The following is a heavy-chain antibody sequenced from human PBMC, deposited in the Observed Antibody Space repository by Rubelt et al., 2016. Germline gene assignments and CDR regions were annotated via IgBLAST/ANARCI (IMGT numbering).Heavy chain of an antibody. V-gene: IGHV3-23*01. Sequence: LVQPGGSLRLSCAASGFTFRNYWMSWVRQAPGKGLEWVSAISGSGGSTYYADSVKGRFTISRDNSKNTLYLQMNSLRAEDTALYYCAKDVYGDYGTTNWGQGTLVTVSS. CDR3: AKDVYGDYGTTN. D-gene: IGHD4-17*01. CDR1: GFTFRNYW. J-gene: IGHJ4*02. CDR2: ISGSGGST.